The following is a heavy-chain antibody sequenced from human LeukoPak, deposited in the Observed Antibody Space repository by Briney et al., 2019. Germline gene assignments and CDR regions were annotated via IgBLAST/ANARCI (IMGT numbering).Heavy chain of an antibody. V-gene: IGHV1-2*02. CDR1: GYTFTGYY. CDR2: INPNSGGT. D-gene: IGHD2-8*01. Sequence: GASVKVPCKASGYTFTGYYMHWVRQAPGQGLEWMGWINPNSGGTNYAQKFQGRVTMTRDTSISTAYMELRSLGSDDTAVYYCARDSRGYCSKGACYSIDYWGQGTLVTVSS. J-gene: IGHJ4*02. CDR3: ARDSRGYCSKGACYSIDY.